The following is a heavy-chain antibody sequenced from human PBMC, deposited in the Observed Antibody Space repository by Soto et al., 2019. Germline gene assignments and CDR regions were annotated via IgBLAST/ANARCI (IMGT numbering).Heavy chain of an antibody. CDR3: AKDGEMATIPPHYYYGMDV. J-gene: IGHJ6*02. V-gene: IGHV3-30*18. D-gene: IGHD5-12*01. Sequence: QVQLVESGGGVVQPGRSLRLSCAASGFTISSYGMHWVRQAPGKGLEWVAVISYDGSNKYYADSVKGRFTISRDNSKNTLYLQMNSLRAEDTAVYYCAKDGEMATIPPHYYYGMDVWGQGTTVTVSS. CDR1: GFTISSYG. CDR2: ISYDGSNK.